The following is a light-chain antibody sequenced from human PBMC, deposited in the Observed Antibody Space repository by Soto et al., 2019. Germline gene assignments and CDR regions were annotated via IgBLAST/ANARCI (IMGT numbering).Light chain of an antibody. CDR1: QGVSSN. CDR3: PQRSEWPIT. CDR2: AAS. J-gene: IGKJ5*01. Sequence: SLSVATVSLTPGERATLSCRASQGVSSNLAWYQQKPGQAPRLLIYAASTRAAGIPARFSGSGSGTEFTLTIISLQSDDFAGYYSPQRSEWPITSGQRTRLEI. V-gene: IGKV3-15*01.